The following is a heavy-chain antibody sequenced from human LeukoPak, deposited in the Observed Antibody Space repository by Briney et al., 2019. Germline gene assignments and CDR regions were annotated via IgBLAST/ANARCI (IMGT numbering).Heavy chain of an antibody. D-gene: IGHD3-9*01. CDR2: IYYSGST. Sequence: SETLSLTCTVSGGSISSGGYYWGWIRQHPGKGLEWIGYIYYSGSTYYNPSLKSRVTISVDTSKNQFSLKLSSVTAADTAVYYCARIYYDILTGYVTFDYWGQGTLVTVSS. CDR1: GGSISSGGYY. V-gene: IGHV4-31*03. J-gene: IGHJ4*02. CDR3: ARIYYDILTGYVTFDY.